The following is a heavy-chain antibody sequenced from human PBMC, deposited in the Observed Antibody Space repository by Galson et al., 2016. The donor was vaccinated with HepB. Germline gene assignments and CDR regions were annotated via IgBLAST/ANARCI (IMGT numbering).Heavy chain of an antibody. Sequence: SLRLSCAASGFTFNNYAMSWVRQAPGKGLEWVSTFLGSGGSTYYADSVKGRFTISRDNSKNTLYLQMNSLRAEDTAVYYCAKSLYTSGWSPFAEYFEHWGQGTLVTVSS. V-gene: IGHV3-23*01. CDR2: FLGSGGST. CDR1: GFTFNNYA. D-gene: IGHD6-19*01. CDR3: AKSLYTSGWSPFAEYFEH. J-gene: IGHJ1*01.